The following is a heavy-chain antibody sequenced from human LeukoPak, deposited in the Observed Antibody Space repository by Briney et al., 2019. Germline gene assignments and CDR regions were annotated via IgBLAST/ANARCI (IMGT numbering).Heavy chain of an antibody. V-gene: IGHV1-2*02. CDR3: ARGRILKRHSAEYFQH. Sequence: ASVKVSCKASGYTFTGYDIHWVRQAPGQGLEWMGWINPNSGGTNYAQKFQGRVTMTRDTSISTAYMELSRLRSDDTAVYYCARGRILKRHSAEYFQHWGQGTLVTVSS. CDR2: INPNSGGT. J-gene: IGHJ1*01. CDR1: GYTFTGYD. D-gene: IGHD1-1*01.